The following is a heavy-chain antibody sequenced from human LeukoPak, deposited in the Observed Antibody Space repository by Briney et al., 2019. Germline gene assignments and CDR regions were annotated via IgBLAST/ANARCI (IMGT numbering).Heavy chain of an antibody. Sequence: PGGSLRLSCAASGFTFDDYTMHWVRQAPGKGLEWVSLISWDGGSTYYADSVKGRFTISRGNSKNSLYLQMNSLRTEDTALYYCAKAYSSSEAYYYYMDVWGKGTTVTVSS. CDR3: AKAYSSSEAYYYYMDV. J-gene: IGHJ6*03. D-gene: IGHD6-6*01. CDR1: GFTFDDYT. V-gene: IGHV3-43*01. CDR2: ISWDGGST.